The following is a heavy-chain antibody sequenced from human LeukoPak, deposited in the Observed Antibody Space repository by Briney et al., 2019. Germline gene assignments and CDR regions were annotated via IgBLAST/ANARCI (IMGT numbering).Heavy chain of an antibody. V-gene: IGHV3-49*04. CDR3: TRDQPLGE. J-gene: IGHJ4*02. CDR2: IRSRTYGGTA. CDR1: GFTFGDYA. Sequence: GGSLRLSCIASGFTFGDYAMSWVRQAPGKGLEWVGFIRSRTYGGTAEYAASVNGRFTISRDDSKSIAYLQMNSLKSEDTAVYYCTRDQPLGEWGQGTLVTVSS. D-gene: IGHD3-16*01.